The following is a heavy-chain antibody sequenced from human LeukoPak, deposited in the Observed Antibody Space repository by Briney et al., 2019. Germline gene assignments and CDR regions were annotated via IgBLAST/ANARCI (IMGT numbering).Heavy chain of an antibody. CDR3: ARDRLVIVSGELGGLNNWFDP. V-gene: IGHV4-61*02. CDR2: IYTSGST. D-gene: IGHD3-10*02. J-gene: IGHJ5*02. CDR1: GGSISSGSYY. Sequence: SETLSLTCTVSGGSISSGSYYWSWIRQPAGKGLEWIGRIYTSGSTNYNPSLKSRVTMSVDTSKNQFSLKLSSVTAADTAVYYCARDRLVIVSGELGGLNNWFDPWGQGTLVTVSS.